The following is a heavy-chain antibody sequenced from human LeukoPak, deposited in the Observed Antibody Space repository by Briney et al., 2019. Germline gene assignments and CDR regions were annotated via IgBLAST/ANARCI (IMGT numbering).Heavy chain of an antibody. Sequence: SETLSLTCAVYGVSFSGYYWSWVRQPPGKGLEWIGEINHSGSTNYNPSLKSRVTISVDTSKNQFSLKLSSVTAADTAVYYCARVFHRVRGVISPVRPHHHGMDVWGQGTTVTVSS. CDR1: GVSFSGYY. J-gene: IGHJ6*02. V-gene: IGHV4-34*01. CDR2: INHSGST. D-gene: IGHD3-10*01. CDR3: ARVFHRVRGVISPVRPHHHGMDV.